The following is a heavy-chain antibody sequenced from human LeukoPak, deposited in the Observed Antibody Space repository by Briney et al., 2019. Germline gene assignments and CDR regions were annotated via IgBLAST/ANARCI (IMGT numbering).Heavy chain of an antibody. CDR2: ITWNSGNI. CDR3: AKDIALYSSGWMTIDY. D-gene: IGHD6-19*01. Sequence: PGRSLRLSCAAYGFTFDDYAMHWVRQAPGKGLEWVSGITWNSGNIGYADSVKGRFTISRDNAKNSLYLQMNSLRPEDTALYYCAKDIALYSSGWMTIDYWGQGTLVTISS. V-gene: IGHV3-9*01. CDR1: GFTFDDYA. J-gene: IGHJ4*02.